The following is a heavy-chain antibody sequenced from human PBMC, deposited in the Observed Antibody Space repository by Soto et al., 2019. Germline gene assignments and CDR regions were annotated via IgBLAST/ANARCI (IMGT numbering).Heavy chain of an antibody. J-gene: IGHJ4*02. Sequence: LRLSCAASGFTFSDYYMNWIRQAPGKGLEWVSYISRSSDYTNYADSVKGRFTISRDNAKNSLYLQMSSLRAEDTAVYYCAKNDSSGFRIWGQGTLVTVSS. CDR3: AKNDSSGFRI. D-gene: IGHD6-19*01. V-gene: IGHV3-11*06. CDR1: GFTFSDYY. CDR2: ISRSSDYT.